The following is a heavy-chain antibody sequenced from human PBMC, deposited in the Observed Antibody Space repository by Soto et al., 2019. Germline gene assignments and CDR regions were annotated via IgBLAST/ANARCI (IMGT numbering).Heavy chain of an antibody. D-gene: IGHD6-13*01. J-gene: IGHJ4*02. CDR2: ISSSGSTI. CDR1: EFTFSSYE. CDR3: VTFGGAAAGPGDY. V-gene: IGHV3-48*03. Sequence: EVQLVESGGGLVQPGGSQRLSCVASEFTFSSYEMNWVRQAPGKGLEWVSYISSSGSTIYYSDSVKGRFTISRDNAKKSLYLQMNSLRAEDTAVYYCVTFGGAAAGPGDYWGQGTLVTVSS.